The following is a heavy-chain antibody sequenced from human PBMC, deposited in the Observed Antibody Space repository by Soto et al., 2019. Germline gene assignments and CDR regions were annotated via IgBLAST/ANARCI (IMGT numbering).Heavy chain of an antibody. Sequence: GGSPRLSCGASGFTFTTYSMNWVRQAPGKGLEWVPYISSDSSTTYYADSVRGRFTISRDNARNSLYLQMNSLRADDTAVYYCAREDQDNWFDPWGQGTLVTVSS. V-gene: IGHV3-48*01. D-gene: IGHD2-15*01. J-gene: IGHJ5*02. CDR1: GFTFTTYS. CDR3: AREDQDNWFDP. CDR2: ISSDSSTT.